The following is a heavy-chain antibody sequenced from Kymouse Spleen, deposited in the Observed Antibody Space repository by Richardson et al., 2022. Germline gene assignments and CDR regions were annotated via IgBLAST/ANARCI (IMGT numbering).Heavy chain of an antibody. J-gene: IGHJ4*02. V-gene: IGHV3-33*01. CDR1: GFTFSSYG. D-gene: IGHD2-8*01. CDR2: IWYDGSNK. CDR3: ARGGILGYCTNGVCSFDY. Sequence: QVQLVESGGGVVQPGRSLRLSCAASGFTFSSYGMHWVRQAPGKGLEWVAVIWYDGSNKYYADSVKGRFTISRDNSKNTLYLQMNSLRAEDTAVYYCARGGILGYCTNGVCSFDYWGQGTLVTVSS.